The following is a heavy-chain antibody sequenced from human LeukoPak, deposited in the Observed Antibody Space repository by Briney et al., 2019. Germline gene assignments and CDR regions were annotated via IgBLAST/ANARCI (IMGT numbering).Heavy chain of an antibody. CDR2: ISAYNGNT. CDR3: ARDRILWFGEFNGMDV. Sequence: GASVKVSCKASGYTFTSYGISWVRQAPGQGLEWMGWISAYNGNTNYAQKLQGRVTMTTDTSTSTAYMELRSLRSDDTAVYYCARDRILWFGEFNGMDVWGQGTTVTVSS. J-gene: IGHJ6*02. V-gene: IGHV1-18*01. CDR1: GYTFTSYG. D-gene: IGHD3-10*01.